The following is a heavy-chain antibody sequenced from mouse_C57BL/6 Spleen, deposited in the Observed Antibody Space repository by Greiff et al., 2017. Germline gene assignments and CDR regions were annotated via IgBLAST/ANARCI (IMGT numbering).Heavy chain of an antibody. J-gene: IGHJ3*01. V-gene: IGHV1-52*01. CDR1: GYTFTSYW. Sequence: QVQLKQPGAELVRPGSSVKLSCKASGYTFTSYWMHWVKQRPIQGLEWIGNIDPSDSETHYNQKFKDKATFTVDKSSSTAYMQLSSLTSEDSAVYYCAREGIYYGNYGFAYWGQGTLVTVSA. D-gene: IGHD2-1*01. CDR3: AREGIYYGNYGFAY. CDR2: IDPSDSET.